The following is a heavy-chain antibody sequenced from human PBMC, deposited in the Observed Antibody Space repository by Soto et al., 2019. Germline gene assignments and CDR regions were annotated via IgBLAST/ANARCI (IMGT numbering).Heavy chain of an antibody. Sequence: SETLSLTCAVYGGSFNGYHWSWIRQPPGKGLEWIGEIYHSGSTNYNPSLKSRVTISVDKSKNQFSLKLSSVTAADTAVYYCARENGDYVYWGQGTLVTVSS. CDR2: IYHSGST. CDR1: GGSFNGYH. V-gene: IGHV4-34*01. J-gene: IGHJ4*02. D-gene: IGHD4-17*01. CDR3: ARENGDYVY.